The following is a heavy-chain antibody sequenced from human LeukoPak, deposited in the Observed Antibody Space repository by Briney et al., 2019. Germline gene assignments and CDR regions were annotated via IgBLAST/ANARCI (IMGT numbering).Heavy chain of an antibody. V-gene: IGHV4-59*02. J-gene: IGHJ4*02. CDR2: IYYSGST. CDR3: AREALSSGYPYYFDY. D-gene: IGHD3-22*01. CDR1: GDSVSNYY. Sequence: SETLSLTCSVSGDSVSNYYWSCIRQPPGRDWNGLDIYYSGSTNYNPSLKSPVTISVDTSKNQFSLRLSSVAAADTAVYYCAREALSSGYPYYFDYWGQGILVTVSS.